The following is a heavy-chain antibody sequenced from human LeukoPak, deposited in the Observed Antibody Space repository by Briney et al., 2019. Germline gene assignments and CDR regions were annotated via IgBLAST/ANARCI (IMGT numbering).Heavy chain of an antibody. CDR1: GFTFSNAW. CDR2: IKSKTDGGTT. V-gene: IGHV3-15*01. CDR3: TTDYYDSGGYRHWYYFDY. Sequence: GGSLRLSCAASGFTFSNAWMSWVRQAPGKGLEWVGRIKSKTDGGTTDYAAPVKGRFTISRDDSKNTLYLQMNSLKTEDTAVYYCTTDYYDSGGYRHWYYFDYWGQGTLVTVSS. J-gene: IGHJ4*02. D-gene: IGHD3-22*01.